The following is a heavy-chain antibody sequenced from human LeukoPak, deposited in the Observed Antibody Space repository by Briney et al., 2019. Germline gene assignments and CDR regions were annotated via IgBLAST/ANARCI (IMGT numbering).Heavy chain of an antibody. V-gene: IGHV4-4*07. CDR1: GGSISSYY. D-gene: IGHD6-19*01. J-gene: IGHJ4*02. CDR2: IYTSGST. CDR3: ARAYPNIAVAGRRLGFDY. Sequence: SETLSLTCTVSGGSISSYYWSWIRQPAGKGLEWIGRIYTSGSTNYNPSLKSRVTMSVDTSKNQFSLKLSSVTAADTAVYYCARAYPNIAVAGRRLGFDYWGQGTLVTVSS.